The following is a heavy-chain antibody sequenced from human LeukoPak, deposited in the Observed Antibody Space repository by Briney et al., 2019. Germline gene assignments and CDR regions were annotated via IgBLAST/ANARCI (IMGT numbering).Heavy chain of an antibody. Sequence: SETLSLTCAVYGGSFSGYYWSWIRQPPGKGLEWIGEINHSGRTNYNPSLKSRVTISVDTSKTQFSLKLSSVTAADTAVYYCASLLRLAVAEFYFDYWGQGTLVTVSS. CDR2: INHSGRT. D-gene: IGHD6-19*01. V-gene: IGHV4-34*01. J-gene: IGHJ4*02. CDR3: ASLLRLAVAEFYFDY. CDR1: GGSFSGYY.